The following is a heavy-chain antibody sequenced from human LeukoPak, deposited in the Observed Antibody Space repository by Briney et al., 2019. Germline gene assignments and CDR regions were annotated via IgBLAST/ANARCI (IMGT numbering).Heavy chain of an antibody. CDR3: AKDRVDSEYYPEYFQH. CDR2: ISYDGSNK. CDR1: GFTFSSYA. D-gene: IGHD3-22*01. Sequence: GGSLRLSCAASGFTFSSYAMHWVRQAPGKGLEWVAVISYDGSNKYYADSVKGRFTISRDNSKNTLYLQMNSLRTEDTAVYYCAKDRVDSEYYPEYFQHWGQGTLVTVSS. V-gene: IGHV3-30*04. J-gene: IGHJ1*01.